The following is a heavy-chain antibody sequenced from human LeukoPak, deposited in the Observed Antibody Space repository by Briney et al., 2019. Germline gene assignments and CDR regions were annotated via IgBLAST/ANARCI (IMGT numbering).Heavy chain of an antibody. V-gene: IGHV3-21*01. Sequence: GGSLRLSCAVSGFTFSSYSMNWVRQAPGKGLGWVSSITSRSSYMYYADSVKGRFTISRDNPKNSLYLQMNSLRAEDTAIYYCARDPIAAAASGGDYWGQGTLVTVSS. D-gene: IGHD6-13*01. J-gene: IGHJ4*02. CDR3: ARDPIAAAASGGDY. CDR2: ITSRSSYM. CDR1: GFTFSSYS.